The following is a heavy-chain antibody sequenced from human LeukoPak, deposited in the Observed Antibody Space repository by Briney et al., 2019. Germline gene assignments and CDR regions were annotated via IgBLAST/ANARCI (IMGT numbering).Heavy chain of an antibody. CDR2: VDPEDGET. J-gene: IGHJ4*02. Sequence: RASVKVSCKVSGYTFTAYYMHWVQQAPGKGLEWMGLVDPEDGETIYAEKFQGRVTITADTSTDTAYMELSSLRSEDTAVYYCATGPRADGSLDYWGQGTLVTVSS. CDR1: GYTFTAYY. D-gene: IGHD1-26*01. CDR3: ATGPRADGSLDY. V-gene: IGHV1-69-2*01.